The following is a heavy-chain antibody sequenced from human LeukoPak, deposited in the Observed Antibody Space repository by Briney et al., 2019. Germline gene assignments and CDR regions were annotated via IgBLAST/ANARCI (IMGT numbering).Heavy chain of an antibody. CDR1: GFTFRSFA. V-gene: IGHV3-30*04. CDR3: VQRGGLDY. J-gene: IGHJ4*02. Sequence: GGSLRLSCAASGFTFRSFAMHWVRQAPGKGLEWVAIISHDGTDKYYADSVEGRSTISRDNSKNTLHLQMNSLRVEDTAVYYCVQRGGLDYWGQGTLVTVSS. D-gene: IGHD3-16*01. CDR2: ISHDGTDK.